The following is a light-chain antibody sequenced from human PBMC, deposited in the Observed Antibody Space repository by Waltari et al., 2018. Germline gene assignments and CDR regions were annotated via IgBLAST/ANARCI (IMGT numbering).Light chain of an antibody. CDR2: DVS. CDR3: CSYAAGSLYV. CDR1: SSDVGGYNF. V-gene: IGLV2-11*01. Sequence: QSALTQPRSVSGPPGQSVTISCTGTSSDVGGYNFVSWYQQHPDKAPKFMIYDVSKRPSGVPDRFSGSKSGNTASLTISGLQAEDEADYYCCSYAAGSLYVFGTGTKVTVL. J-gene: IGLJ1*01.